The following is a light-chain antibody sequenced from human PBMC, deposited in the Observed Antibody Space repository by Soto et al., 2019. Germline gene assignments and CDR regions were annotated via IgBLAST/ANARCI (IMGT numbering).Light chain of an antibody. CDR3: SSFAGGNNVV. Sequence: QSVLTQPPFASGSPGQSVAISCPGTISDVGGDNAVCGYQQHLGKALKVMISGAYKRPSRVPDRFSGSRSVTTASLTVSGLQDEDEVDYYCSSFAGGNNVVFGTWTNVTVL. J-gene: IGLJ1*01. CDR1: ISDVGGDNA. V-gene: IGLV2-8*01. CDR2: GAY.